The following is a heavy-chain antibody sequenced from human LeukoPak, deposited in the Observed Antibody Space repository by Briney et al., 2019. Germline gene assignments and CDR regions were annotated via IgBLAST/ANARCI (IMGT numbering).Heavy chain of an antibody. CDR3: AKEAVTTGAFDY. CDR1: GFTLDDYA. Sequence: GGSLRLSCAASGFTLDDYAMHWVRQAPGNGLEWVSGISWNSGSIGYADSVKGRFTISRDNAKNSMYLQMNSLGAEDTALYYCAKEAVTTGAFDYWGQGTLVTVSS. J-gene: IGHJ4*02. V-gene: IGHV3-9*01. D-gene: IGHD4-17*01. CDR2: ISWNSGSI.